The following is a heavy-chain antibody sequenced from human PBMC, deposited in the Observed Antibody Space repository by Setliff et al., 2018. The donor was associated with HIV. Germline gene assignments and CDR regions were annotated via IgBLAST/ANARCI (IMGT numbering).Heavy chain of an antibody. CDR3: AVGYAYYYGMDV. D-gene: IGHD2-2*03. CDR2: FHYSGST. J-gene: IGHJ6*02. CDR1: GGSISSSSYY. Sequence: TSETLSLTCNVSGGSISSSSYYWGWIRQPPGKGLEWIGSFHYSGSTSYNPSLRSRVTISVDTSKNQFSLKVRSLTAADTGVYYCAVGYAYYYGMDVWGQGTTVTVSS. V-gene: IGHV4-39*01.